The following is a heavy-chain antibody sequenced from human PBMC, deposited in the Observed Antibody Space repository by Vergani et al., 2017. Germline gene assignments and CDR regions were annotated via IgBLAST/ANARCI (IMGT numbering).Heavy chain of an antibody. D-gene: IGHD1-26*01. CDR3: ASSWRELLGYFDY. CDR1: GFTFSSYS. V-gene: IGHV3-21*01. CDR2: ISSSSSYI. J-gene: IGHJ4*02. Sequence: EVQLVESGGGLVKPGGSLRLSCAASGFTFSSYSMNWVRQAPGKGLEWVSSISSSSSYIYYADSVKGRFTISRDNAKNSLYLQMNSLRAEDTAVYYCASSWRELLGYFDYWGQGTLVTVSS.